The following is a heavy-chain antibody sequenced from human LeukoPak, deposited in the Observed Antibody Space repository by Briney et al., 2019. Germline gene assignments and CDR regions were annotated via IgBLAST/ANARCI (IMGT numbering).Heavy chain of an antibody. V-gene: IGHV4-34*01. CDR3: ARGCLGGYYDSSGIDY. Sequence: PSETLSLTCAVYGGSFSGYYWSWIRQPPGKGLEWTGEINHSGSTNYNPSLKSRVTISVDTSKNQFSLKLSSVTAADTAVYYCARGCLGGYYDSSGIDYWGQGTLVTVSS. CDR1: GGSFSGYY. CDR2: INHSGST. D-gene: IGHD3-22*01. J-gene: IGHJ4*02.